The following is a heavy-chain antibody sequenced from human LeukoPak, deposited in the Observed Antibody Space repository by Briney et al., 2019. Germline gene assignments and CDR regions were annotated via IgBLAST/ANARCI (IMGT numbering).Heavy chain of an antibody. V-gene: IGHV4-59*08. J-gene: IGHJ4*02. CDR2: IYYSGST. D-gene: IGHD3-22*01. CDR1: GGSISSYY. Sequence: PSETLSLTCTVSGGSISSYYWSWIRQPPGKGLLWIGNIYYSGSTNHNPSLKSRVTISVDTSKNQFSLKLNSVTAADTAVYYCSRHVKGISSGSDYWGQGTLVTVSS. CDR3: SRHVKGISSGSDY.